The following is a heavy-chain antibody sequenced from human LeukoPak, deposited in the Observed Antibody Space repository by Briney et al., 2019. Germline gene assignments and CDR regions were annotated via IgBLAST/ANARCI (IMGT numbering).Heavy chain of an antibody. V-gene: IGHV3-30*03. J-gene: IGHJ4*02. D-gene: IGHD5-24*01. CDR1: GFTFSSYG. CDR3: ARGPREMATNFDY. CDR2: ISYDGSNK. Sequence: PGGSLRLPCAASGFTFSSYGMHWVRQAPGKGLEWVAVISYDGSNKYYADSVKGRFTISRDNSKNTLYLQMNSLRAEDTAVYYCARGPREMATNFDYWGQGILVTVSS.